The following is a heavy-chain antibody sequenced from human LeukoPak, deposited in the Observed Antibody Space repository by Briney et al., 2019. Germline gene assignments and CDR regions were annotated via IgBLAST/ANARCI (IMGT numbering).Heavy chain of an antibody. CDR2: INSNSGGT. V-gene: IGHV1-2*02. D-gene: IGHD1-1*01. J-gene: IGHJ4*02. Sequence: ASVKVSCRASGYTFSGYYIHWVRQAPGQGLEWMGWINSNSGGTSCAQKFQGRVSMTRDTSITTASMALSSLRSDDTAVYYCARATNWRPEGFDFWGQGTLVTVSS. CDR3: ARATNWRPEGFDF. CDR1: GYTFSGYY.